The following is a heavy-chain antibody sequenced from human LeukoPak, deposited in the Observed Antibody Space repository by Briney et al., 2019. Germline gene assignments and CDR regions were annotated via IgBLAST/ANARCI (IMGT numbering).Heavy chain of an antibody. CDR1: GFTVSSNY. V-gene: IGHV3-66*01. J-gene: IGHJ6*02. CDR2: IYSGGNT. D-gene: IGHD3-10*01. Sequence: GGSLRLSCVASGFTVSSNYMSWVRQAPGKGLEWVSVIYSGGNTYYADSVKGRFTLSRDNSKNTLYLQMSSLRVEDTAVYYCARSGSNSFYAMDVCGQGTTVTVSS. CDR3: ARSGSNSFYAMDV.